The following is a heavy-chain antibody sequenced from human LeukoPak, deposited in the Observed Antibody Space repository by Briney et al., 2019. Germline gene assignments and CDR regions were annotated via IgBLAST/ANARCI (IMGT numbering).Heavy chain of an antibody. CDR1: GYSFTSYR. CDR3: ARPSYYYTSGTYYRPDQPDY. CDR2: IYPGDSST. V-gene: IGHV5-51*01. J-gene: IGHJ4*02. Sequence: GESLKISCKASGYSFTSYRSAWVRQTRGKVLEWMGIIYPGDSSTNSSPYFQGKVTISADKPISTAYLQWNSLKASDTAMYYCARPSYYYTSGTYYRPDQPDYWGQETLVTVSS. D-gene: IGHD3-10*01.